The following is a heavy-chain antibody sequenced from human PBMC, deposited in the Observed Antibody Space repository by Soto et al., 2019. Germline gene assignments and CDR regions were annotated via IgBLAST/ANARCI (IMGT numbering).Heavy chain of an antibody. V-gene: IGHV1-18*04. D-gene: IGHD1-26*01. CDR3: ARRAWENSDAFDI. J-gene: IGHJ3*02. Sequence: QVQLVQSGVEVKKPGASVKVSCKASGYGFSSYGIAWVRQAPGQGLEWMGWISSYNRNTRYAQRLQGRVSMTTDSSTRTAYMELRSLRSDDTAVYYCARRAWENSDAFDIWGQGTMVTVSS. CDR1: GYGFSSYG. CDR2: ISSYNRNT.